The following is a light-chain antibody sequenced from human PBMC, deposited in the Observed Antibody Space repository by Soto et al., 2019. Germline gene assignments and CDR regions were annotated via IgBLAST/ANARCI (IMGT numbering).Light chain of an antibody. Sequence: QSVVAQAPSVSEAPRQRVTISCSGSSSNIGNNAVNWYQQLPGKAPKLLIYYDDLLPSGVSDRFSGSKSGTSASLAISGLQSEDEADYYCAAWDDSLGSGVFGTGTKVTVL. CDR3: AAWDDSLGSGV. CDR2: YDD. J-gene: IGLJ1*01. CDR1: SSNIGNNA. V-gene: IGLV1-36*01.